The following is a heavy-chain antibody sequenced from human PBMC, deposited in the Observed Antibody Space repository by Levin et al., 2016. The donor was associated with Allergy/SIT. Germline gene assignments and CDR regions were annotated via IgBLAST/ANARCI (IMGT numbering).Heavy chain of an antibody. J-gene: IGHJ2*01. CDR1: RFTFSSYT. CDR2: ISSSGGST. V-gene: IGHV3-23*01. CDR3: AKDPARRIVVVTAIFSWYFDL. Sequence: GESLKISCAASRFTFSSYTMTWVRQFPGKGLEWVASISSSGGSTFYADSVKGRFTVSRDNFNNTLYLQMNSLRAEDTAVYYCAKDPARRIVVVTAIFSWYFDLWGRGALVTVSP. D-gene: IGHD2-21*02.